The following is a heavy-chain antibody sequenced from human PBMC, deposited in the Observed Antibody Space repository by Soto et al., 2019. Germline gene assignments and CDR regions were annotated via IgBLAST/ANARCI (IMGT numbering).Heavy chain of an antibody. V-gene: IGHV3-30*18. D-gene: IGHD3-10*01. CDR1: GFTFPNFA. Sequence: QVYLVESGGGVVQPGRSLRLSCAVSGFTFPNFAMHWVRQAPGKGLEWVALISSDGNRRYYADSVKGRFTISRDNSKNTPYLQMYGLTTEDTAVFYCAKDHYVSRSGSVSPYYFDYWGQGTLVTVSS. J-gene: IGHJ4*02. CDR3: AKDHYVSRSGSVSPYYFDY. CDR2: ISSDGNRR.